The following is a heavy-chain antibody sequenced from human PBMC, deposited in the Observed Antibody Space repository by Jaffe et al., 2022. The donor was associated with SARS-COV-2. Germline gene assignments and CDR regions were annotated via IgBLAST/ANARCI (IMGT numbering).Heavy chain of an antibody. CDR1: GFTFNNFG. D-gene: IGHD3-10*01. V-gene: IGHV3-30*18. J-gene: IGHJ4*02. CDR2: MSYDGTNE. CDR3: VKGLYGSKTDYFDY. Sequence: QVQLVESGGGVVQPGRSLRLSCAASGFTFNNFGMHWVRQAPGKGLEWVSIMSYDGTNEFYADSVKGRFTISRDNSKNTLYLQMNSLRAEDTAIYYCVKGLYGSKTDYFDYWGQGTLVTVSS.